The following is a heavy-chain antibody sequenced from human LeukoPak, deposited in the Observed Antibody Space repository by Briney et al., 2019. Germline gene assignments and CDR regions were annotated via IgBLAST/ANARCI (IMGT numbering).Heavy chain of an antibody. CDR3: AKDPFSYCSSTSCYYNGYSSSYDY. Sequence: GGSLRLSCAASGFTFSSYWMSWVRQAPGKGLEWVANIKQDGSEKYYVDSVKGRFTISRDNAKNSLYLQMNSLRAEDTAVYYCAKDPFSYCSSTSCYYNGYSSSYDYWGQGTLVTVSS. CDR2: IKQDGSEK. V-gene: IGHV3-7*03. D-gene: IGHD2-2*01. CDR1: GFTFSSYW. J-gene: IGHJ4*02.